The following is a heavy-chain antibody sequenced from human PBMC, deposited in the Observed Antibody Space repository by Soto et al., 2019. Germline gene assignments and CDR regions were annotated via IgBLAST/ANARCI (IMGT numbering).Heavy chain of an antibody. CDR3: ARGRTAFF. V-gene: IGHV3-7*01. J-gene: IGHJ4*02. CDR2: IKEDGGQI. D-gene: IGHD1-1*01. Sequence: ESGGGLVQPGGSLRLSCAASGFTFSAFWMSWVRQAPGKGLLWVATIKEDGGQIYYGDSVKGRFIVSRDNAKNSLYLQMNSLRAEDTAVYYCARGRTAFFWGQGTLVSVSS. CDR1: GFTFSAFW.